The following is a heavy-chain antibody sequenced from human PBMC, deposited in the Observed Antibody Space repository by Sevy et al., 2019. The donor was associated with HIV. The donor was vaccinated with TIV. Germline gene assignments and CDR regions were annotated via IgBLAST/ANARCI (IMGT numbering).Heavy chain of an antibody. J-gene: IGHJ6*02. V-gene: IGHV3-23*01. Sequence: GGSLRLSCAASGFTFSSYAMSWVRQAPGKGLEWVSAISGSGGGTYYADSVKGRFTISRDNSKNTLYLQMNSLRAEDTAVYYCSKGGATVTTFRYGMDVWGQGTTVTVSS. CDR2: ISGSGGGT. D-gene: IGHD4-4*01. CDR3: SKGGATVTTFRYGMDV. CDR1: GFTFSSYA.